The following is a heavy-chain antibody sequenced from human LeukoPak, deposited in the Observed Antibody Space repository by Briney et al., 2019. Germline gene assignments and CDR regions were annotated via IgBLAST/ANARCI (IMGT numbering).Heavy chain of an antibody. V-gene: IGHV3-30*03. D-gene: IGHD6-19*01. CDR2: ISNDVSNI. CDR3: ARDKTSSGWGINWYFDL. CDR1: GFTFSSYA. J-gene: IGHJ2*01. Sequence: PAGGSLRLSCAASGFTFSSYAMHWVRQAPGKGLQWVAVISNDVSNIYYADSVKGRFTISRDNSKNTLYLQMNSLRAEDTAVYYCARDKTSSGWGINWYFDLWGRGTPVTASS.